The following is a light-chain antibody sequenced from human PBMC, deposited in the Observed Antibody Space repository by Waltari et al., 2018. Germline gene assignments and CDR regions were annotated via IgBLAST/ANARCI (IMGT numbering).Light chain of an antibody. V-gene: IGLV1-44*01. Sequence: QSVLTQPPSASGTPGQRVTISCSGTYSNIGNNVVNWYQQFPGKAPKLLIYRDDQRPSGCPDRFSGSKSGSSASLAISGLQSEDEADYYCAAWDDSLNGHWVFGGGTKVTVL. CDR3: AAWDDSLNGHWV. CDR1: YSNIGNNV. J-gene: IGLJ3*02. CDR2: RDD.